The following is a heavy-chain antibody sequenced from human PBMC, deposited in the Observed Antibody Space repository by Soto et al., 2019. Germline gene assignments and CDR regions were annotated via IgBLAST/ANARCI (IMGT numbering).Heavy chain of an antibody. CDR1: GYTFTSYG. D-gene: IGHD2-15*01. CDR2: ISAYNGNT. V-gene: IGHV1-18*01. J-gene: IGHJ6*02. Sequence: ASVKVSCKASGYTFTSYGISWVRQAPGQGLEWMGWISAYNGNTNYAQKLQGRVTMTTDTSTSTAYMELRSLRSDDTAVYYCAWGGGYCSGGSCYLHPNYYYYGMDVWGQGTTVTVSS. CDR3: AWGGGYCSGGSCYLHPNYYYYGMDV.